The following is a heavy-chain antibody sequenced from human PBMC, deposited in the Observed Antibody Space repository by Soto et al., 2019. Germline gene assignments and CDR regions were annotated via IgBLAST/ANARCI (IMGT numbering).Heavy chain of an antibody. J-gene: IGHJ4*02. CDR1: GFTFSGSA. D-gene: IGHD4-17*01. CDR3: TRGYGDYVRDY. CDR2: IRSKSNSYAT. Sequence: EVPLVESGGGLVQPGGSLKLSCAVSGFTFSGSAMHWVRQASGKGLEWVGRIRSKSNSYATAYAASVKGRFTISRDDSKNTAFLQMNSLKPEDTAVYYCTRGYGDYVRDYWGQGTLVTVSS. V-gene: IGHV3-73*01.